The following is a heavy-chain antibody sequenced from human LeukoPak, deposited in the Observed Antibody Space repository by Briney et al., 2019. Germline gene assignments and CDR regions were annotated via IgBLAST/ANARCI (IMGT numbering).Heavy chain of an antibody. D-gene: IGHD6-19*01. J-gene: IGHJ3*02. CDR3: ARDVRPSSVAMAVDAFDI. V-gene: IGHV1-18*01. CDR1: GYTFTSYG. CDR2: ISAYNGNT. Sequence: ASVKVSCKASGYTFTSYGISWVRQAPGQGLEWMGWISAYNGNTNYAQKLQGRVTMTTDTSTSTAYMELRSLRSDDTAVYYCARDVRPSSVAMAVDAFDIWGQGTMVTVSS.